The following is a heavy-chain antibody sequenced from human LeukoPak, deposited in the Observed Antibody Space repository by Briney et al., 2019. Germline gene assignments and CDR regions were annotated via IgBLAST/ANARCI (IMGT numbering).Heavy chain of an antibody. J-gene: IGHJ4*02. CDR2: ISGSGGST. Sequence: GGSLRLSCAASGFTFSSYAMSWVRQAPGKGLEWVSAISGSGGSTYYADSVKGRFTISRDNSQNTLYLQMNSLRAEDTAVYYCAKDKSPIAAAFELGNFDYWGQGTLVTVSS. V-gene: IGHV3-23*01. CDR1: GFTFSSYA. D-gene: IGHD6-13*01. CDR3: AKDKSPIAAAFELGNFDY.